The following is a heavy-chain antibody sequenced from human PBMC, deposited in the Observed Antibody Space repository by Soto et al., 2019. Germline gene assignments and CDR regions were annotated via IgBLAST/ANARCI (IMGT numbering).Heavy chain of an antibody. CDR3: ARGYSSSHFDY. Sequence: LSLTCTVSGGSISSGGYYWSWIRQHPGKGLEWIGYIYSSGSTYYQPSLESRVTISVDTSKNHFSLKLSSVTAADTAVYYCARGYSSSHFDYWGQGTLVTVSS. CDR1: GGSISSGGYY. J-gene: IGHJ4*02. V-gene: IGHV4-31*02. D-gene: IGHD6-6*01. CDR2: IYSSGST.